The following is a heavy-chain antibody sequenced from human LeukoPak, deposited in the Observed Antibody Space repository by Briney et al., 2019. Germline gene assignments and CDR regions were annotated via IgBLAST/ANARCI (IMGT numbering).Heavy chain of an antibody. CDR3: ARDISSGWYFDY. Sequence: GGSLRLSCAVSGLTFDDYGMSLVRQAPGKGLEWVSGINWNGGSTGYVDSVKGRFTISRDNAKNSLHLQMNSLRAEDTALYYCARDISSGWYFDYWGQGTLVTVSS. J-gene: IGHJ4*02. D-gene: IGHD6-19*01. CDR2: INWNGGST. CDR1: GLTFDDYG. V-gene: IGHV3-20*04.